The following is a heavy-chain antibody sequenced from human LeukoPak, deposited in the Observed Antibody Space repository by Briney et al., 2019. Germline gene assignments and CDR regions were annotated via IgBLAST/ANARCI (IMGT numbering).Heavy chain of an antibody. D-gene: IGHD1-26*01. CDR1: GFTVSSNY. V-gene: IGHV3-23*01. Sequence: GGSLRLSCAASGFTVSSNYMSWVRQAPGKGLEWVSVISASGGSTYYADSVKGRFTISRDNSKNTLYLQINSLRVEDTALYYCTKFSLRGTYSFDHWGQGTLVTVSS. CDR2: ISASGGST. CDR3: TKFSLRGTYSFDH. J-gene: IGHJ4*01.